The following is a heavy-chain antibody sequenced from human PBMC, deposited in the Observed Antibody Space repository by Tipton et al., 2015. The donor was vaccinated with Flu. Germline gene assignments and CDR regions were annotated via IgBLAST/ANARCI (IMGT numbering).Heavy chain of an antibody. CDR1: GFTFDDHA. J-gene: IGHJ4*02. V-gene: IGHV3-9*01. D-gene: IGHD6-13*01. CDR3: AKGARSYSSSWFDY. CDR2: ISWNSGSI. Sequence: SLRLSCAASGFTFDDHAMHWVRQAPGKGLEWVSGISWNSGSIGYADSVKGRFTISRDNAKNSLYLQMNSLRAEDTALYYCAKGARSYSSSWFDYWGQGTLVTVSS.